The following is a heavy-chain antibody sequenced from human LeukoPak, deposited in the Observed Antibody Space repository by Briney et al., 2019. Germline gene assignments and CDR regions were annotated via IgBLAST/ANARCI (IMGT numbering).Heavy chain of an antibody. CDR3: ARDRYSSLFDY. CDR1: GFTFSSYA. Sequence: GGSLRLSCAASGFTFSSYAMHWVRQAPGKGLEWVAVISYDGSNKYYADSVKGRFTISRDNSKNTLYLQMNSLRAEGTAVYYCARDRYSSLFDYWGQGTLVTVSS. V-gene: IGHV3-30-3*01. J-gene: IGHJ4*02. CDR2: ISYDGSNK. D-gene: IGHD6-13*01.